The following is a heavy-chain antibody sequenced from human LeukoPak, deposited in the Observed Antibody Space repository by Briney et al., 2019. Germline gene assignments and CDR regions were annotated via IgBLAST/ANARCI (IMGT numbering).Heavy chain of an antibody. CDR1: GDSISYFY. Sequence: SETLSLTCSVSGDSISYFYWSWIRQPPGKGLEWIGYIYYSGSTNYKPSLKSRVTISVDTSKNQFSLKLSSVTAADTAVYYCARGGYYGSGNDFRFDPWGQGTLVTVSS. D-gene: IGHD3-10*01. CDR2: IYYSGST. CDR3: ARGGYYGSGNDFRFDP. V-gene: IGHV4-59*01. J-gene: IGHJ5*02.